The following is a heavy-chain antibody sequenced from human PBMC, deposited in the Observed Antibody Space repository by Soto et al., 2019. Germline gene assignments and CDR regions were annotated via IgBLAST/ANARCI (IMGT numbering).Heavy chain of an antibody. D-gene: IGHD2-15*01. CDR1: GFTFDDYA. CDR3: AKSAKLTGYCSGGSCYKQGFWYFDL. J-gene: IGHJ2*01. CDR2: ISWNSGSI. V-gene: IGHV3-9*01. Sequence: EVQLVESGGGLVQPGRSLRLSCAASGFTFDDYAMHWVRQAPGKGLEWVSGISWNSGSIGYADSVKGRFTIPRDNAKNSLYLQMNSLRAEDTALYYCAKSAKLTGYCSGGSCYKQGFWYFDLWGRGTLVTVSS.